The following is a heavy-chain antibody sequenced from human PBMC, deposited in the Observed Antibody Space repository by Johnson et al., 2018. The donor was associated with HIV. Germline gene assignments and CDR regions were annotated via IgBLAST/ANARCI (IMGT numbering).Heavy chain of an antibody. V-gene: IGHV3-23*04. J-gene: IGHJ3*01. Sequence: VQLVESGGGLVKPGGSLRLSCAASGFTFSNAWMSWVRQAPGKGLEWVSAISGSGGSTYYADSGKGRFTISRDNSKNTLYLQMNSLRAEDTAVYYCARDPAWLWGQGTMVTVSS. CDR2: ISGSGGST. CDR3: ARDPAWL. CDR1: GFTFSNAW. D-gene: IGHD5-12*01.